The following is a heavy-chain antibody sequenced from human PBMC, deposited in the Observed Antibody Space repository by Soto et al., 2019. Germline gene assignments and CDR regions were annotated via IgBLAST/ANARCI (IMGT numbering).Heavy chain of an antibody. Sequence: QVQLVESGGGVVQPGRSLRLSCAASGFTFSSYAMPWVRQAPGKGLEWVAVISYDGSNKYYADSVKGRFTISRDNSKNTLYLQMNSLRAEDTAVYYCARGFDYWGQGTLVTVSS. CDR3: ARGFDY. CDR1: GFTFSSYA. J-gene: IGHJ4*02. CDR2: ISYDGSNK. V-gene: IGHV3-30-3*01.